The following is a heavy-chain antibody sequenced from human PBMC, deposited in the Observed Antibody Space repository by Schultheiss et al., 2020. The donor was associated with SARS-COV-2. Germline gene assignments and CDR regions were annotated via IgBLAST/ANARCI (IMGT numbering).Heavy chain of an antibody. CDR1: GYSFTSYW. Sequence: KVSCKGSGYSFTSYWIGWVRQMPGKGLEWMGIIYPGDSDTRYSPSFQGQVTNTADKPISTAYLQWSSLKATDTSMYYCARHRYFPSYMDVWGKGTTVTVSS. D-gene: IGHD3-9*01. J-gene: IGHJ6*03. CDR3: ARHRYFPSYMDV. V-gene: IGHV5-51*01. CDR2: IYPGDSDT.